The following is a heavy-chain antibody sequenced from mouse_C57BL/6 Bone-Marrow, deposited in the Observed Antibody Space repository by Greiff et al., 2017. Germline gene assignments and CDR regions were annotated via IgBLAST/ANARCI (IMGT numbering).Heavy chain of an antibody. D-gene: IGHD1-1*01. CDR3: ARAGDYGSSYYFDY. V-gene: IGHV5-4*01. J-gene: IGHJ2*01. CDR2: ISDGGSYT. Sequence: EVQGVESGGGLVKPGGSLKLSCAASGFTFSSYAMSWVRQTPEKRLEWVATISDGGSYTYYPDNVKGRFTISRDNAKNNLYLQMSHLKSEDTAMYYCARAGDYGSSYYFDYWGQGTTLTVSS. CDR1: GFTFSSYA.